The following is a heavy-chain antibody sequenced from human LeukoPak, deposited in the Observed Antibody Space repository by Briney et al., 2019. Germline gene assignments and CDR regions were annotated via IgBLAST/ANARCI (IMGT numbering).Heavy chain of an antibody. CDR2: INTKSGGT. Sequence: ASVKVSCKVSGYTLTELSMHWVRQAPGKGLEWMGWINTKSGGTKYAQKFQGRVTATRDTSISTAYMELSSLISDDTAIYYCVRDGYHYAQFDYWGQGTLVTVSS. J-gene: IGHJ4*02. CDR1: GYTLTELS. CDR3: VRDGYHYAQFDY. V-gene: IGHV1-2*02. D-gene: IGHD5-18*01.